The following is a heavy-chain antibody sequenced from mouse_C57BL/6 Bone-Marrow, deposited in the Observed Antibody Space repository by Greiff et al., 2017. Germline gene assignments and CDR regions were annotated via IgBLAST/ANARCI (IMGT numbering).Heavy chain of an antibody. CDR1: GYSFTDYN. J-gene: IGHJ3*01. CDR2: INPNSGTT. V-gene: IGHV1-39*01. Sequence: EVQRVESGPELVKPGASVKISCKASGYSFTDYNMNWVKQSKGKSLEWIGVINPNSGTTSYNQTFKGKDTLTVAQSSRTAYLQLNSLTSVDSAVCYCARGDCKFAYWGQGTLVTVSA. CDR3: ARGDCKFAY.